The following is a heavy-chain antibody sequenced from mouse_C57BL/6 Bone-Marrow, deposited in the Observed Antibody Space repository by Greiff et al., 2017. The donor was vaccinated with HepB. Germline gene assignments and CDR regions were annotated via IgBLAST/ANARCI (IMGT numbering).Heavy chain of an antibody. CDR2: INPGSGGT. V-gene: IGHV1-54*01. CDR1: GYAFTNYL. Sequence: QVQLQQSGAELVRPGTSVKVSCKASGYAFTNYLIEWVKQRPGQGLEWIGVINPGSGGTNYNEKFKGKATLTADKSSSTTYMQLSSLTSEDSAVYFCARSKNLDYWGQGTSVTVSS. CDR3: ARSKNLDY. D-gene: IGHD2-5*01. J-gene: IGHJ4*01.